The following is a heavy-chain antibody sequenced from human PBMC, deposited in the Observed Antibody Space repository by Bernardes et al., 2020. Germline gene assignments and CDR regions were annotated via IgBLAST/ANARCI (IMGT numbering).Heavy chain of an antibody. J-gene: IGHJ6*04. V-gene: IGHV4-59*01. CDR3: ARDKAVRIFGVVTYYGMDV. CDR2: IYYSGST. CDR1: GGSISSYY. D-gene: IGHD3-3*01. Sequence: SEPLSLTCTVSGGSISSYYWSWIRQPPGKGLEWIGYIYYSGSTNYNPSLKSRVTISVDTSKNQFSLKLSSVTAADTAVYYCARDKAVRIFGVVTYYGMDVWGKGTTVTVSS.